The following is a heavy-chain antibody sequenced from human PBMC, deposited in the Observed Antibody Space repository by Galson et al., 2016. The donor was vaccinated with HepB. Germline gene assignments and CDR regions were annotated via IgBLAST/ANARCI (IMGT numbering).Heavy chain of an antibody. CDR1: GFSFSHAW. CDR3: TVAATYDFWSGYYMLDP. D-gene: IGHD3-3*01. Sequence: SLRLSCAASGFSFSHAWMHWVRQAPGKGLEWVGRIKSRTDGGTTDYAAHVKGTFAISRADSKNTLYLQMNRLKTEDTGVYYCTVAATYDFWSGYYMLDPWGQGTLVTVSS. CDR2: IKSRTDGGTT. J-gene: IGHJ5*02. V-gene: IGHV3-15*07.